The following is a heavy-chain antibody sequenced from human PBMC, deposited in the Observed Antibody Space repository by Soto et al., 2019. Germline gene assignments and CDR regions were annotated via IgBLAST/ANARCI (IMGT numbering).Heavy chain of an antibody. D-gene: IGHD6-19*01. J-gene: IGHJ4*02. V-gene: IGHV1-18*01. CDR3: ARVGTAEYSIGWYRPLNFDY. Sequence: ASVKVSCKASGYTFTSYGISWVRQAPGQGLEWMGWISAYNGNTNYAQKLQGRVTMTTDTSTSTAYMELRSLRSDDTAVYYCARVGTAEYSIGWYRPLNFDYWGQGTLVTVSS. CDR2: ISAYNGNT. CDR1: GYTFTSYG.